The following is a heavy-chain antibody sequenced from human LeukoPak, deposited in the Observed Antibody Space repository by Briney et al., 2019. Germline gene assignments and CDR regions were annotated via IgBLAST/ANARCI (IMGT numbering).Heavy chain of an antibody. CDR2: IRGSGDRT. CDR1: GFTFSSYA. Sequence: GGSLRLSCAASGFTFSSYAMSRVRQAPGKGLEWVSAIRGSGDRTHYADSVKGRFTISRDNSKNTLYLQMNSLRAEDTAVYYCAKDSKIVGATFRSYHYMDVWGKGTAVTVSS. J-gene: IGHJ6*03. V-gene: IGHV3-23*01. D-gene: IGHD1-26*01. CDR3: AKDSKIVGATFRSYHYMDV.